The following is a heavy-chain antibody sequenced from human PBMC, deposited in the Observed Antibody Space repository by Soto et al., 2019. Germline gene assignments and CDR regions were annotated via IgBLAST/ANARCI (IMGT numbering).Heavy chain of an antibody. CDR2: INPSGGST. Sequence: QVQLVQSGAEVKKPGASVKVSCKASGYTFTHCYIHWVRQAPGQGLEWMGMINPSGGSTDYAQKFQGRVTMTTDTSTTTVYMELSSLRSDDTAVYYCARPPFPGCINGVCYPCDHWGQGTLVTVSS. D-gene: IGHD2-8*01. J-gene: IGHJ4*02. V-gene: IGHV1-46*01. CDR3: ARPPFPGCINGVCYPCDH. CDR1: GYTFTHCY.